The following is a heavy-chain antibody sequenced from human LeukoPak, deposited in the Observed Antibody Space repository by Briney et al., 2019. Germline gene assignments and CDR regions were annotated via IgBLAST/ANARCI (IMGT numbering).Heavy chain of an antibody. CDR3: ARANPVYGDFDY. D-gene: IGHD4-17*01. V-gene: IGHV3-53*01. Sequence: PGGSLRLSCALSGLTVNDNYMSWVRQAPGKGLEWVSLIFPDGQTYYADFVQGRFSISRDMSRNILFLDMSSLRAGDTAVFFCARANPVYGDFDYWGQGTLVTVSS. CDR1: GLTVNDNY. CDR2: IFPDGQT. J-gene: IGHJ4*02.